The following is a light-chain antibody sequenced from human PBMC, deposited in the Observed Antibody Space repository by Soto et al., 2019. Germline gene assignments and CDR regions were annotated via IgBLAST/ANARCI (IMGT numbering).Light chain of an antibody. CDR1: ALTSKY. J-gene: IGLJ2*01. Sequence: SYELTQPPSVSVSPGQTTRITCSGDALTSKYVFWYQKKSGRSPVLVIFEDNKRPSGIPERFSASSSGTVATLSVSVAQVEDEADYFCYSTDSSGNERGLGGGPKVTVL. V-gene: IGLV3-10*01. CDR2: EDN. CDR3: YSTDSSGNERG.